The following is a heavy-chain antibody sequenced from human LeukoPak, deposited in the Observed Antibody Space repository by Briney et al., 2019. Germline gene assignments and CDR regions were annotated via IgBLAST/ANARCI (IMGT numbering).Heavy chain of an antibody. CDR3: VRGWSGYYAIDY. D-gene: IGHD3-3*01. CDR2: IKTDGSST. Sequence: PGGSLRLSCAASGFTLGSYWMHWVRQAPGKGLVWVSRIKTDGSSTNYADSVKGRFTISRDNVKNTVYLQMDSLRAEDTAVYYCVRGWSGYYAIDYWGQGTPVTVSS. V-gene: IGHV3-74*01. CDR1: GFTLGSYW. J-gene: IGHJ4*02.